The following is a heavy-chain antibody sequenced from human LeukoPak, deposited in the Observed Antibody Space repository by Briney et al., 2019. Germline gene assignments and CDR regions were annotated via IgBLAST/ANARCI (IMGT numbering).Heavy chain of an antibody. CDR2: IRSKAYGGTT. D-gene: IGHD1-26*01. CDR3: TRDKSGSYYWYPVAY. Sequence: PGGSLRLSCTASGFTFGDYAMSWVRQAPGKGLEWVGFIRSKAYGGTTEYAASVKGRFTISRDDSKSIAYLQMNSLKTEDTAVYYCTRDKSGSYYWYPVAYWGQGTLVTVSS. V-gene: IGHV3-49*04. CDR1: GFTFGDYA. J-gene: IGHJ4*02.